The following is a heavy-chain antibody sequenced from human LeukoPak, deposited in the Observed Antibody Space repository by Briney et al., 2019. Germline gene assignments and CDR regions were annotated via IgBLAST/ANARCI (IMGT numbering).Heavy chain of an antibody. D-gene: IGHD6-6*01. Sequence: SETLSLTCTVSGGSISSSSYYWGWIRQPPGKGLEWIGSIYYSGSTYYNPSLKSRVTISVDTSKNQFSLKLSSVTAADTAVYYCARDLVAIAYWGQGTLVTVSS. CDR3: ARDLVAIAY. V-gene: IGHV4-39*07. CDR2: IYYSGST. J-gene: IGHJ4*02. CDR1: GGSISSSSYY.